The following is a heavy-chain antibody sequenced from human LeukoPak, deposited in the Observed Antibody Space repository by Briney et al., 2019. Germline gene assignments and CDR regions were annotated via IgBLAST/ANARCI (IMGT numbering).Heavy chain of an antibody. Sequence: SETLSLTCTVSGGSISISSYSYYWGWIRQPPGKGLEWIGSIYYSGTTYYNPSLKSRVTISLDTSKKQFSLKLNSVTAADTAVYYCAKYDSSAYYYAPTDHWGQGTLVTVSS. J-gene: IGHJ4*02. CDR2: IYYSGTT. V-gene: IGHV4-39*07. CDR1: GGSISISSYSYY. D-gene: IGHD3-22*01. CDR3: AKYDSSAYYYAPTDH.